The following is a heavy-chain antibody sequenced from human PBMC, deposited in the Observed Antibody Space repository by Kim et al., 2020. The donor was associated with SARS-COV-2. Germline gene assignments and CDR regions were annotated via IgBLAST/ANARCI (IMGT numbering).Heavy chain of an antibody. CDR3: ARGQAFCSGGSCYGNYYYYGMDV. V-gene: IGHV1-69*13. D-gene: IGHD2-15*01. J-gene: IGHJ6*02. Sequence: SVKVSCKASGGTFSSYAISWVRQAPGQGLEWMGGIIPIFGTANYAQKFQGRVTITADESTSTAYMELSSLRSEDTAVYYCARGQAFCSGGSCYGNYYYYGMDVWGQGTTVTVSS. CDR1: GGTFSSYA. CDR2: IIPIFGTA.